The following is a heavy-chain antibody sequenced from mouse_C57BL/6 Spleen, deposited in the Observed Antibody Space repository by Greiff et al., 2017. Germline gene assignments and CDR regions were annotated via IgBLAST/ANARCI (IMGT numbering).Heavy chain of an antibody. V-gene: IGHV1-53*01. Sequence: QVQLQQPGTELVKPGASVKLSCKASGYTFTSYWMHWVKQRPGQGLEWIGNINPSNGGTNYNEKFKSKATLTVDKSSSTAYMQLSSLTSEDSAVYYCARSVFITTVVPPFAYWGQGTLVTVSA. CDR2: INPSNGGT. CDR3: ARSVFITTVVPPFAY. J-gene: IGHJ3*01. CDR1: GYTFTSYW. D-gene: IGHD1-1*01.